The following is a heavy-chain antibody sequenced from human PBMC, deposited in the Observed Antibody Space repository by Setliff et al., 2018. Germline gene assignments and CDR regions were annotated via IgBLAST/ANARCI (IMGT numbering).Heavy chain of an antibody. Sequence: LRLSCAASGFTFSTYRMHWVHQAPGKGLECVAVSRYAENYQYYADSVKGRFTISRDNSENTLYLQMNSLRPDDTAVYHCARSGGGSSGLDYWGQGTLVTVSS. D-gene: IGHD2-15*01. CDR2: SRYAENYQ. J-gene: IGHJ4*02. V-gene: IGHV3-30-3*01. CDR3: ARSGGGSSGLDY. CDR1: GFTFSTYR.